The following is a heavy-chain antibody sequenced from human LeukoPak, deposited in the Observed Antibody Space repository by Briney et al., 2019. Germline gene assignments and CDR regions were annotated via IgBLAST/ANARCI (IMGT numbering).Heavy chain of an antibody. Sequence: SVKVSCKASGGTFSSYAIGWVRQAPGQGLEWMGRIIPIFGTANYAQKFQGRVTITTDESTSTAYMELSSLRSEDTAVYYCARESQDTAMGDYFDYWGQGTLVTVSS. CDR3: ARESQDTAMGDYFDY. J-gene: IGHJ4*02. CDR1: GGTFSSYA. D-gene: IGHD5-18*01. V-gene: IGHV1-69*05. CDR2: IIPIFGTA.